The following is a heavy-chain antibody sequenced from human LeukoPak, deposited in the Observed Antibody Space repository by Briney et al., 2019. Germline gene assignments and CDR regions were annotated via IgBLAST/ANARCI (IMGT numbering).Heavy chain of an antibody. V-gene: IGHV3-66*01. J-gene: IGHJ4*02. CDR1: GFTVSSNY. CDR2: IYSGGST. CDR3: ARWWYYYGSGSYLDY. D-gene: IGHD3-10*01. Sequence: GGSLRLPCAASGFTVSSNYMTWVRQAPGKGLEWVSIIYSGGSTYYADSVRGRFTISRDNSKNTLYLQMNSLRAEDTAVYYCARWWYYYGSGSYLDYWGQGTLVTVSS.